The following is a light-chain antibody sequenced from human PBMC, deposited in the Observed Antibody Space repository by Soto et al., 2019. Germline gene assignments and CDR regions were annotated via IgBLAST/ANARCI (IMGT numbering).Light chain of an antibody. Sequence: DIQLTQSPSFLSASVGDRVTITCRASQGISTYLAWYHQKPGKAPKLLIYATSTLQSGVPSRFSGSASGTEFTLTISSLQPEDFATYYCQQLNSYPFTFGPGTKVDIK. CDR2: ATS. CDR1: QGISTY. V-gene: IGKV1-9*01. CDR3: QQLNSYPFT. J-gene: IGKJ3*01.